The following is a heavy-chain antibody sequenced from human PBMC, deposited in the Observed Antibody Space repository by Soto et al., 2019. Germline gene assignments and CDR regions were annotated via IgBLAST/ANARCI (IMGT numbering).Heavy chain of an antibody. Sequence: PGGSLRLSCAASGFTFGSYGMHWVRQAPGKGLEWVAVIWYDGSNKYYADSVKGRFSISRDNSKNTLYLQMNSLRAEDTAVYYCARDAVKSGYSYGSVNYYYYYMDVWGKGTTVTVSS. D-gene: IGHD5-18*01. CDR1: GFTFGSYG. V-gene: IGHV3-33*01. J-gene: IGHJ6*03. CDR3: ARDAVKSGYSYGSVNYYYYYMDV. CDR2: IWYDGSNK.